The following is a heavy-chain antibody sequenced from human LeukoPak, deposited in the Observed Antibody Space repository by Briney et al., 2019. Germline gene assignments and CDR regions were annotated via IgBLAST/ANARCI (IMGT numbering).Heavy chain of an antibody. D-gene: IGHD6-19*01. Sequence: GASVKVSCKASGYTFTSYGISWVRQAPGQGLEWMGWISAYNGNTNYAQKLQGRVTMTTDTSTSTAYMELSSLRPEDTAVYYCARGLSDSSGWWFDYWGQGTLVTVSS. CDR2: ISAYNGNT. V-gene: IGHV1-18*01. CDR1: GYTFTSYG. CDR3: ARGLSDSSGWWFDY. J-gene: IGHJ4*02.